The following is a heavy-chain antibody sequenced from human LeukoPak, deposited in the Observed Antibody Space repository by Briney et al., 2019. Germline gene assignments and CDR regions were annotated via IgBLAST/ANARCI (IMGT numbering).Heavy chain of an antibody. CDR2: IRYDGSNK. Sequence: GGSLRLSCAASGFTFTSYAMSWVRQAPGKGLEWVAFIRYDGSNKYYADSVKGRFTISRDNSKNTLYLQMNSLRPEDMAFYCTKAGLHGFDYWGQGTLVTVSS. CDR1: GFTFTSYA. CDR3: KAGLHGFDY. J-gene: IGHJ4*02. V-gene: IGHV3-30*02. D-gene: IGHD1-1*01.